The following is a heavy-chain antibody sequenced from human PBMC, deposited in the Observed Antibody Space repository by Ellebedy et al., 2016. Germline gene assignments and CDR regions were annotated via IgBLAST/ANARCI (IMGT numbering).Heavy chain of an antibody. V-gene: IGHV3-21*01. CDR2: ISSSSSYI. Sequence: GGSLRLSCAASGFTFSSYSMNWVRQAPGKGLEWVSSISSSSSYIYYADSVKGRFTISRDNAKNSLYLQMNSLRAEDTAVYYCARDLGYCSSTSCHGPYYYGMDVWGQGTTVTVSS. J-gene: IGHJ6*02. CDR1: GFTFSSYS. D-gene: IGHD2-2*01. CDR3: ARDLGYCSSTSCHGPYYYGMDV.